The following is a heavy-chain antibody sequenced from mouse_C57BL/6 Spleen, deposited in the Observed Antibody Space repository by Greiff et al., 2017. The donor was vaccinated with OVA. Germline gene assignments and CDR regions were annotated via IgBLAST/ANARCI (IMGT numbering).Heavy chain of an antibody. CDR1: GYTFTEYT. CDR3: ARHVFTTVVSQGWYFDV. V-gene: IGHV1-62-2*01. CDR2: FYPGSGSI. D-gene: IGHD1-1*01. Sequence: VQLQQSGAELVKPGASVKLSCKASGYTFTEYTIHWVKQRSGQGLEWIGWFYPGSGSIKYNEKFKDKATLTADKSSSTVYIELSRLTSEDSAVYFCARHVFTTVVSQGWYFDVWGTGTTVTVSS. J-gene: IGHJ1*03.